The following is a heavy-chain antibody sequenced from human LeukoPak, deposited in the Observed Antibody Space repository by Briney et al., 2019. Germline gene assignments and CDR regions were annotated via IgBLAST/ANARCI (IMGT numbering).Heavy chain of an antibody. V-gene: IGHV4-61*05. D-gene: IGHD2-2*01. CDR3: ARTTYARYHYYYMDV. CDR2: IYYSGST. CDR1: GGSINSSSYY. Sequence: PSETLSLTCTVSGGSINSSSYYWGWIRQPPGKGLECIGYIYYSGSTNYNPSLKSRVTISVDTSKNQFSLKLSSVTAADTAVYYCARTTYARYHYYYMDVWGKGTTVTVSS. J-gene: IGHJ6*03.